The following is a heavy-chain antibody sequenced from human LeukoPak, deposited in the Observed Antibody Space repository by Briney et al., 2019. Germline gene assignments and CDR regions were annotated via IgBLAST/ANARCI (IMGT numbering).Heavy chain of an antibody. CDR1: GGSFSDYY. D-gene: IGHD5-18*01. CDR2: ISSSGSTI. CDR3: ARDQKYSYGYDY. Sequence: LSLTCAVYGGSFSDYYMSWIRQAPGKGLEWVSYISSSGSTIYCADSVKGRFTISRDNAKNSLYLQMNSLRAEDTAVYYCARDQKYSYGYDYWGQGTLVTVSS. J-gene: IGHJ4*02. V-gene: IGHV3-11*04.